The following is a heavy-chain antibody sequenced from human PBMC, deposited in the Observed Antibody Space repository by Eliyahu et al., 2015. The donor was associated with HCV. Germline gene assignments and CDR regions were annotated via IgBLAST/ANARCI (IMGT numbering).Heavy chain of an antibody. J-gene: IGHJ5*02. CDR3: ARQSAQPYYDFWSGPRLGFDP. D-gene: IGHD3-3*01. CDR2: IYYSGST. Sequence: QLQLQESGPGLVKPSETLSLICTVSGGSISSYWGWIRQPPGKGLEWIGSIYYSGSTYYKPSLKSRVTISVDTSKNQFSLKLSSVTAADTAVYYCARQSAQPYYDFWSGPRLGFDPWSQGTLVTVSS. CDR1: GGSISSY. V-gene: IGHV4-39*01.